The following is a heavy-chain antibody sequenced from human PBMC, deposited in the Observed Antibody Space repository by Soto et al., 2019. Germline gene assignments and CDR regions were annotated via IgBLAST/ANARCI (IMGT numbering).Heavy chain of an antibody. CDR3: ARVQEQWLSYWYFDL. CDR1: GFTFSSYS. J-gene: IGHJ2*01. V-gene: IGHV3-48*02. D-gene: IGHD6-19*01. Sequence: PGGSLRLSCAASGFTFSSYSMNWVRRAPGKGLEWVSYISSSSSTIYYADSVKGRFTISRDNAKNSLYLQMNSLRDEDTAVYYCARVQEQWLSYWYFDLWGRGTLVTVPS. CDR2: ISSSSSTI.